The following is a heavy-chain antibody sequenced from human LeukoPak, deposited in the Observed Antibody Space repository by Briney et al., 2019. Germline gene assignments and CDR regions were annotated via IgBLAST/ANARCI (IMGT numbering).Heavy chain of an antibody. D-gene: IGHD3-10*01. Sequence: GVSLNISCKGSGYRFTSYWIGGVRQMPGRGLELMGIIYPGDSDTRYSPSFQGQFTISADKSISTAYLQWSSLKASDTAMYYCARRDPNYGSGDYWGQGTLVTVSS. V-gene: IGHV5-51*01. CDR3: ARRDPNYGSGDY. CDR1: GYRFTSYW. CDR2: IYPGDSDT. J-gene: IGHJ4*02.